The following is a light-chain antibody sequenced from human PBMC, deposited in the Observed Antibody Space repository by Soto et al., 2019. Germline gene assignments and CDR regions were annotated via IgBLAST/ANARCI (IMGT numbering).Light chain of an antibody. Sequence: VLSRSPESLSLYPGERATLSCRASQYISTKLAWYQQKPGQAPRLLFSGAFNRATDTPDRFSGSGSGTDFTLIISGVEAEDFAMYCKQYGDTPWTFGQGTKEDI. CDR2: GAF. J-gene: IGKJ1*01. V-gene: IGKV3-20*01. CDR3: KQYGDTPWT. CDR1: QYISTK.